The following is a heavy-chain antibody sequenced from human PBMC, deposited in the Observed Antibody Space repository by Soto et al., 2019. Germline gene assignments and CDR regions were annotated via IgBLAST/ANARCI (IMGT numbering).Heavy chain of an antibody. V-gene: IGHV3-23*01. J-gene: IGHJ3*02. CDR3: AKGVIWFGELLSDDAFDI. CDR1: GFTFSSYA. Sequence: EVQLLESGGGLVQPGGSLRLSCAASGFTFSSYAMSWVRQAPGKGLEWVSAISGSGGSTYYADSVKGRFTISRDNSKNSLYLQMNSLRDEDTAVYYCAKGVIWFGELLSDDAFDIWGQGTMVTVSS. CDR2: ISGSGGST. D-gene: IGHD3-10*01.